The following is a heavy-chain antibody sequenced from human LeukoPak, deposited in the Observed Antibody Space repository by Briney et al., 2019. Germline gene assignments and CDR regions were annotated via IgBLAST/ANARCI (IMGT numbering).Heavy chain of an antibody. V-gene: IGHV3-9*01. CDR1: GFTFDDYA. J-gene: IGHJ5*02. CDR2: ISWNSGSI. Sequence: GRSLRLSCAVSGFTFDDYAMHWVRQAPGKGLEWVAGISWNSGSIGYADSVKGRFTISRDNVKNSLYLQMNSLRAEDTAVYYCARGADTGYSSDSWGQGTLVTVSS. CDR3: ARGADTGYSSDS. D-gene: IGHD6-19*01.